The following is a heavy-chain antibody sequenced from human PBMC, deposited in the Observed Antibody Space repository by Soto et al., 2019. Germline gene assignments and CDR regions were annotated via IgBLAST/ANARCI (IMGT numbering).Heavy chain of an antibody. Sequence: VKLVQSGAEVKKPGASVKVSCKASGYTFASSAMHWLRQAPGQRLEWMGWINTGNGETEYSQKFQGRVTFTRDTSANTTHMELSSLRSEDTAVFYCAKDREDGGFDPWGQGTLVTVSS. D-gene: IGHD1-26*01. J-gene: IGHJ5*02. V-gene: IGHV1-3*04. CDR1: GYTFASSA. CDR3: AKDREDGGFDP. CDR2: INTGNGET.